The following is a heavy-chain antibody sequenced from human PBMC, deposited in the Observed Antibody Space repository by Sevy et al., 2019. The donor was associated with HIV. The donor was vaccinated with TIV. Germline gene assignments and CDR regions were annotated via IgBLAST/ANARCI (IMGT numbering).Heavy chain of an antibody. D-gene: IGHD4-17*01. J-gene: IGHJ4*02. CDR1: GFTFSSYG. Sequence: GGSLRLSYAASGFTFSSYGMRWVRQAPGKGLEWVAVIWFDGSNTYYADSVKGRFTISRDIAKNTLHLQMNSLRAEDTAVYYCARDLEFYDYGDYGPAFMPDYWGQGTLVTVSS. CDR2: IWFDGSNT. CDR3: ARDLEFYDYGDYGPAFMPDY. V-gene: IGHV3-33*01.